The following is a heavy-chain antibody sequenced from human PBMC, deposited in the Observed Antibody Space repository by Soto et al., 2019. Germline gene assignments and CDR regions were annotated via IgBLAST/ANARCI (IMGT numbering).Heavy chain of an antibody. D-gene: IGHD3-3*01. J-gene: IGHJ5*02. CDR1: GYTFTSYD. V-gene: IGHV1-8*01. CDR3: AREAELTTRYYDFWSGYYP. CDR2: MNPNSGNT. Sequence: ASVKVSCKASGYTFTSYDINWVRQATGQGLEWMGWMNPNSGNTGYAQKFQGRVTMTRNTSISTAYMELSSLRSEDTAVYYCAREAELTTRYYDFWSGYYPWGQGTLVTVSS.